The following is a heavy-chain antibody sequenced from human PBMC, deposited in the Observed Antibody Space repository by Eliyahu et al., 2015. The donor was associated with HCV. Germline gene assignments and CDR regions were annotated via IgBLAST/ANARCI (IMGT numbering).Heavy chain of an antibody. D-gene: IGHD5-18*01. CDR2: ISYDGSSK. CDR3: ANEKGDAAMVSGFYYYTMDV. J-gene: IGHJ6*02. V-gene: IGHV3-30*18. CDR1: SNFG. Sequence: SNFGMHWVRQAPGKGLEWLALISYDGSSKYYVDSVKGRFTISRDDSKNTLYLQMNSLRAEDTAVYYCANEKGDAAMVSGFYYYTMDVWGQGTTVTVSS.